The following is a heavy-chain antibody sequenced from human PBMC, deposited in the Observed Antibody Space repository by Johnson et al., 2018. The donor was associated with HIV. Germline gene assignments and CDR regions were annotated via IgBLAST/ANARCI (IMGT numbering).Heavy chain of an antibody. Sequence: VQLVESGGGLVQPGRPLRLSCAASGFTFGDYAMHWVRQVPGKGLEWVSGISWNSTNTGYADSVKGRFTISRDNAKNSLYLQMNSLTAEDTGLYYCVKDGAHSGSHHDAFDVWGRGTVVTVSS. CDR1: GFTFGDYA. CDR2: ISWNSTNT. CDR3: VKDGAHSGSHHDAFDV. D-gene: IGHD1-26*01. V-gene: IGHV3-9*01. J-gene: IGHJ3*01.